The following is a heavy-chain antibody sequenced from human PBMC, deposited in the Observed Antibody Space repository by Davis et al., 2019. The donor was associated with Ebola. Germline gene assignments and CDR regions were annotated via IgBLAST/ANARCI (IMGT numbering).Heavy chain of an antibody. CDR2: INPSGGST. CDR3: ARSEGRITIFGVVIMGGMDV. CDR1: GYTFTSYY. J-gene: IGHJ6*02. Sequence: ASVKVSCKASGYTFTSYYMHWVRQAPGQGLEWMGIINPSGGSTSYAQKFQGRVTITRDTSASTAYMELSSLRSEDTAVYYCARSEGRITIFGVVIMGGMDVWGQGTTVTVSS. V-gene: IGHV1-46*01. D-gene: IGHD3-3*01.